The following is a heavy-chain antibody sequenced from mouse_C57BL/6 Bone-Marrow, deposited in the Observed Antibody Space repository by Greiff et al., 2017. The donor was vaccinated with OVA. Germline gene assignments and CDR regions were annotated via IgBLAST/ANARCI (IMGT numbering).Heavy chain of an antibody. D-gene: IGHD2-3*01. Sequence: VQRVEPGAELVRPGASVKLSCKASGYTFTDYYINWVKQRPGQGLEWIARIYPGSGNTYYNEKFKGKATLTAEKSSSTAYMQLSSLTSEDSAVYFCARDGYYWGQGTSVTVSS. CDR2: IYPGSGNT. V-gene: IGHV1-76*01. CDR3: ARDGYY. CDR1: GYTFTDYY. J-gene: IGHJ4*01.